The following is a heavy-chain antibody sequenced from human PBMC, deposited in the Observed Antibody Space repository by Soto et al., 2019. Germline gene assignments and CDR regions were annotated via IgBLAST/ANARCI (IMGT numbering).Heavy chain of an antibody. V-gene: IGHV3-33*01. CDR3: ARGGGHNFGSPKFDY. CDR2: IWNDGINK. CDR1: GFIFDSHG. D-gene: IGHD5-12*01. Sequence: QVELAESGGGAVQPGRSLRLSCAASGFIFDSHGMHWVRQAPGKGLEWVAVIWNDGINKYYADSVKGRFTISRDNSNNTVFLHMSSLRPEDTALYYCARGGGHNFGSPKFDYWGQGAQVTVSS. J-gene: IGHJ4*02.